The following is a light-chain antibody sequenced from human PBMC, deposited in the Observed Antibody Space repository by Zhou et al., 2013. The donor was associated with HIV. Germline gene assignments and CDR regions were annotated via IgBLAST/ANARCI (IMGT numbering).Light chain of an antibody. J-gene: IGKJ5*01. CDR2: GAS. V-gene: IGKV3-20*01. CDR1: QSVSSTY. CDR3: QQYGSSPLT. Sequence: EIVLTQSPGTLSLSPGERATLSCRASQSVSSTYLAWYQQKPGQAPRLLIYGASSRATGIPDRFSGGGSGTNFTLTISRLEPDDFTVYYCQQYGSSPLTFGQGTRLEIK.